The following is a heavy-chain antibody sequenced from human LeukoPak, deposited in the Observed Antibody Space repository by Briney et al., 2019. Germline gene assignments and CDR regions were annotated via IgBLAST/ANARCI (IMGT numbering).Heavy chain of an antibody. J-gene: IGHJ5*02. CDR3: ARGGDSSSWYGWFDP. V-gene: IGHV1-2*02. CDR1: GYTFTGYS. CDR2: INPKTGTA. Sequence: ASVKVSCKASGYTFTGYSIYWVRQTPGQKLEWMGWINPKTGTANSAQKFQGRVTMTRDTSISTAYMELSRLRSDDTAVYYCARGGDSSSWYGWFDPWGQGTLVTVSS. D-gene: IGHD6-13*01.